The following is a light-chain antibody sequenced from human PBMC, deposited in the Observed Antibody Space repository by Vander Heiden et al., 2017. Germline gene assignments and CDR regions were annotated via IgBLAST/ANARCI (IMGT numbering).Light chain of an antibody. Sequence: QSVLTQPPPASGTPGHRVTIPCSGRSSNIGSNYVYWYQHLPGTAPNLLIYRNNQRPSGVPDRFSGSKSGTSASLAISGLRSEDEADYYCAAWDDSLSAAGVFGGGTKLTVL. CDR3: AAWDDSLSAAGV. V-gene: IGLV1-47*01. CDR1: SSNIGSNY. CDR2: RNN. J-gene: IGLJ3*02.